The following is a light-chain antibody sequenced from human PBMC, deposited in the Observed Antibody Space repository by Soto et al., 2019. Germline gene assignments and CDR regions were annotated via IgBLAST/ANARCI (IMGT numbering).Light chain of an antibody. CDR3: SSYTISSTYV. V-gene: IGLV2-14*01. J-gene: IGLJ1*01. CDR1: RGDVGGYNY. CDR2: EVS. Sequence: QSVLTQPASVSGSPGQSITISCTGTRGDVGGYNYVSWYQKHPDKAPKLMIYEVSDRPSGVSNLFSGSKSGNTASPTISGLPAEDEADYYCSSYTISSTYVFGTGTKVGVL.